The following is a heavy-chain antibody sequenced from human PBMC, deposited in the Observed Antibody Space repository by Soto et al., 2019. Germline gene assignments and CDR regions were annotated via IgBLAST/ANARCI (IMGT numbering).Heavy chain of an antibody. CDR1: GGSFSGYY. J-gene: IGHJ3*02. CDR3: ARTRYSSVYYDDAFDI. V-gene: IGHV4-34*01. D-gene: IGHD3-22*01. Sequence: QVQLQQWGAGLLKPSETLSLTCAVYGGSFSGYYWSWIRQPPGKGLEWIGEINHSGSTNYNPSLKCRVTISVDTSQNQFSLKLSSVTAADTAVYYCARTRYSSVYYDDAFDIWGQGTMVTVSS. CDR2: INHSGST.